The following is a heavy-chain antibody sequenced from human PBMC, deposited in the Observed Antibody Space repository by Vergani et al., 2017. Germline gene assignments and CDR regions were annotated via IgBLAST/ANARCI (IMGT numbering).Heavy chain of an antibody. J-gene: IGHJ1*01. V-gene: IGHV3-66*04. CDR2: IFSGGYT. CDR1: GFTVSSHY. D-gene: IGHD3-3*01. Sequence: QLVESGGDLVQPGGSLRLSCAVSGFTVSSHYMSWVRQAPGKGLEWVSVIFSGGYTYYADSVKGRFTISRDDSKISLYLQMNSLRAEDTAVYYCASQYYDFWSGRDWGQGTLVTVSS. CDR3: ASQYYDFWSGRD.